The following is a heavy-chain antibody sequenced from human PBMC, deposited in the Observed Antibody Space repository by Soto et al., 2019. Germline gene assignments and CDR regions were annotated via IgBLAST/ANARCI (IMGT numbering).Heavy chain of an antibody. V-gene: IGHV4-59*01. D-gene: IGHD1-1*01. Sequence: SETLSLTCTVSGGSISSYYWSWIRQPPGKGLEWIGYIYYSGSTNYNPSLKSRVTISVDTSKNQFSLKLSSVTAADTAVYYCARFVQNDAFDIWGQRTMVTVS. J-gene: IGHJ3*02. CDR2: IYYSGST. CDR3: ARFVQNDAFDI. CDR1: GGSISSYY.